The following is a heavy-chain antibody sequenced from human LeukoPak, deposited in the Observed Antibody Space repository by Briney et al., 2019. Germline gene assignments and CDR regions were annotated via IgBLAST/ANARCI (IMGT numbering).Heavy chain of an antibody. J-gene: IGHJ4*02. CDR1: GFDFSGFG. Sequence: GGSLRLSCEASGFDFSGFGMHWVRQAAGKGLEWVAFIRKDGSNKWYADSVKGRSTISRDNSKNTLYLRMNSLRTEDTAMYYCANGYCSAGSCCPFDYWGQGALITVSS. D-gene: IGHD2-15*01. CDR3: ANGYCSAGSCCPFDY. V-gene: IGHV3-30*02. CDR2: IRKDGSNK.